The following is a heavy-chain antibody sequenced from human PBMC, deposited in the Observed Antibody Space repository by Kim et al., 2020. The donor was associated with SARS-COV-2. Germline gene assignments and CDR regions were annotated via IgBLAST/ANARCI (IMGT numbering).Heavy chain of an antibody. CDR1: GYTFTGYY. J-gene: IGHJ4*02. CDR3: ARDPNPQLWLTEKPYYFDY. V-gene: IGHV1-2*02. D-gene: IGHD5-18*01. Sequence: ASVKVSCKASGYTFTGYYMHWVRQAPGQGLEWMGWINPNSGGTNYAQKFQGRVTMTRDTSISTAYMELSRLRSDDTAVYYCARDPNPQLWLTEKPYYFDYWGQGTLVTVSS. CDR2: INPNSGGT.